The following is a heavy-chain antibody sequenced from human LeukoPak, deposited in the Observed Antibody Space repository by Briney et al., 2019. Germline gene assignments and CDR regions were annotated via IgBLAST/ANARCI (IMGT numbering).Heavy chain of an antibody. CDR2: IYTSGST. CDR3: ARGLYGDYGDY. CDR1: GGSISSGSYY. Sequence: SQTLSLTCTVSGGSISSGSYYWSWIRQPPGKGLEWIGRIYTSGSTNYNPSLKSRVTISVDTSKNQFSLKLSSVTAADTAVYYCARGLYGDYGDYWGQGTLVTVSS. V-gene: IGHV4-61*02. D-gene: IGHD4-17*01. J-gene: IGHJ4*02.